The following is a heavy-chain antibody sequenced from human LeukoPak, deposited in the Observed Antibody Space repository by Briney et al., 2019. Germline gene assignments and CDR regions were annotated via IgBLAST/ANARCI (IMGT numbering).Heavy chain of an antibody. D-gene: IGHD6-19*01. J-gene: IGHJ4*02. CDR1: GFAFGSEA. V-gene: IGHV3-23*01. Sequence: GGSLRLSCAVSGFAFGSEAMSWVRQSPARGLEWVASISPGGGTTYYADYVKGRFTISRDNSKNSLFVQMNSLRAEDTAVYYCAKDIAVAGAHWGGLYDYWGQGTLVTVSS. CDR2: ISPGGGTT. CDR3: AKDIAVAGAHWGGLYDY.